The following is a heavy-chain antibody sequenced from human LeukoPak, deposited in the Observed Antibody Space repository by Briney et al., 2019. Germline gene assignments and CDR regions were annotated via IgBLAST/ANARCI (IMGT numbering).Heavy chain of an antibody. J-gene: IGHJ3*02. Sequence: GGSLRLSRAGSGFTLSIYAMHWVRQAPGEGVEYVSALSNNGGSTHYADSVKGRCTSSRDNSMNTLYLQMGSLRAEDMAVYYCARGSSGWYKDAFDIWGQGTMVTVSS. CDR1: GFTLSIYA. V-gene: IGHV3-64*02. D-gene: IGHD6-19*01. CDR3: ARGSSGWYKDAFDI. CDR2: LSNNGGST.